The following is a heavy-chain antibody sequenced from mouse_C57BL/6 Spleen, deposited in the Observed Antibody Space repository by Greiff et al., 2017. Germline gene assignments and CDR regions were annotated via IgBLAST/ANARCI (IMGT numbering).Heavy chain of an antibody. J-gene: IGHJ2*01. V-gene: IGHV1-42*01. D-gene: IGHD2-5*01. CDR1: GYSFTGYY. CDR2: INPSTGGT. CDR3: ARTCYSNALDY. Sequence: EVQLQQSGPELVKPGASVKISCKASGYSFTGYYMNWVKQSPGKSLEWIGVINPSTGGTTYNQKFKAKATLTVDKSSSTAYMQLKSLTSADSAVYYCARTCYSNALDYWGQGTTLTVSS.